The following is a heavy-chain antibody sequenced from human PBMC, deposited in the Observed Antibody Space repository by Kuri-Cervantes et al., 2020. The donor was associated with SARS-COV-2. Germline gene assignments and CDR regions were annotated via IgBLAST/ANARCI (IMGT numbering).Heavy chain of an antibody. D-gene: IGHD2-15*01. J-gene: IGHJ5*02. V-gene: IGHV4-38-2*02. Sequence: SETLSLTCSVSGYSISGSYYWGWIRQPPGKGQEWIGSIYHSGSTYYNPYLKSRVTISVDTSKTQFSLRLSSVTAADTAVYYCARLKRGSNWFDPWGQGTLVTVSS. CDR2: IYHSGST. CDR3: ARLKRGSNWFDP. CDR1: GYSISGSYY.